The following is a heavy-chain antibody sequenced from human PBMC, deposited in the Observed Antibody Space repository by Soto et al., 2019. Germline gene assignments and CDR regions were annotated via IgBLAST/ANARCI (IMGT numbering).Heavy chain of an antibody. CDR1: GGSFSGYY. D-gene: IGHD2-8*02. CDR3: ARDKITGLFDY. Sequence: QVQLQQWGAGLLKPSETLSLTCAVYGGSFSGYYWTWIRQPPGTGLEWIGEINHSGSTNYNPSLKSRVPLSVDTSTNQFSLTLTSVTAADTAVYYCARDKITGLFDYWGQGTLVTVSS. CDR2: INHSGST. V-gene: IGHV4-34*01. J-gene: IGHJ4*02.